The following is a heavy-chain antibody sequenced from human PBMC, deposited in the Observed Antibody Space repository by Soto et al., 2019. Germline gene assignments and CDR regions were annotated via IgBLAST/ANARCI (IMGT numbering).Heavy chain of an antibody. Sequence: QPGGSLRLSCSASGFTFSSYAMHCVRQAPGKGLEWVAVISYDGSNKYYADSVKGRFTISRDNSKNTLYLQMNSLRAEDTAVYYCARVLPAVAAVYYYYGMDVWGQGTTVTVSS. V-gene: IGHV3-30-3*01. CDR1: GFTFSSYA. CDR3: ARVLPAVAAVYYYYGMDV. J-gene: IGHJ6*02. CDR2: ISYDGSNK. D-gene: IGHD6-19*01.